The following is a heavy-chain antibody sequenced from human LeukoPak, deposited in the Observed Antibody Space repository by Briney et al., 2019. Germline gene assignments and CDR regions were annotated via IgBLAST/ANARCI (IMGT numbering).Heavy chain of an antibody. D-gene: IGHD4-11*01. CDR2: IWYDGSNK. CDR1: GFTFSSYS. Sequence: PGGSLRLSCAASGFTFSSYSMNWARQAPGKGLEWVAVIWYDGSNKYYADSVKGRFTISRDNSKNTLYLQMNSLRAEDTAVYYCAKDPDYSNYGWFDPWGQGTLVTVSS. J-gene: IGHJ5*02. CDR3: AKDPDYSNYGWFDP. V-gene: IGHV3-33*06.